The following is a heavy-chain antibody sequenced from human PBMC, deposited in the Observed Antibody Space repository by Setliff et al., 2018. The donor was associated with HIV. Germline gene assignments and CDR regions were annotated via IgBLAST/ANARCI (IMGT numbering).Heavy chain of an antibody. CDR2: IHHSGST. CDR1: GGSFSGYY. Sequence: KPSETLSLTCAVYGGSFSGYYWTWIRQPPGKGLEWIGEIHHSGSTNYNPSLTSRVIISADTSKNQFSLNLTSVTAADTAVYYCARGGRRFVGSLQSLFDYWGQGTLVTVSS. D-gene: IGHD3-3*01. V-gene: IGHV4-34*01. J-gene: IGHJ4*02. CDR3: ARGGRRFVGSLQSLFDY.